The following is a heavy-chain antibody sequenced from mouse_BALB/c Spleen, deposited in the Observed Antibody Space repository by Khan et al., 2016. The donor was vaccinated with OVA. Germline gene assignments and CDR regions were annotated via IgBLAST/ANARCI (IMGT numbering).Heavy chain of an antibody. CDR1: GYAFTHYL. CDR3: ARDDYGNFLYFDY. CDR2: INPGSGST. D-gene: IGHD2-1*01. V-gene: IGHV1-54*01. Sequence: QVQLKQSGGEVIRPGTSVKVSCKASGYAFTHYLIEWVKQRPGQGLEWIGVINPGSGSTNYNEKFKGKAILTADKSSSTAYMQLSSLTSDDSAVYFGARDDYGNFLYFDYWGQGTTLTVSS. J-gene: IGHJ2*01.